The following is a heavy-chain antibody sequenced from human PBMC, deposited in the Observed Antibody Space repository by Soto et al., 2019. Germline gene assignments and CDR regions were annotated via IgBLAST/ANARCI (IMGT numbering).Heavy chain of an antibody. J-gene: IGHJ6*02. CDR3: ARGSLPKLGYCTNGVCYYYYYGMDV. CDR2: IIPIFGTA. Sequence: ASVKVSCKASGGTFSSYAISWVRQAPGQGLEWMGGIIPIFGTANYAQKFQGRVTITADESTSTAYMELSSLRSEDTAVYYCARGSLPKLGYCTNGVCYYYYYGMDVWGQGTTVTVS. D-gene: IGHD2-8*01. CDR1: GGTFSSYA. V-gene: IGHV1-69*13.